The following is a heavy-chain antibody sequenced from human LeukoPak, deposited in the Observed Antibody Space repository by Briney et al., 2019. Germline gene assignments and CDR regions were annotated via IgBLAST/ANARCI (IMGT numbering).Heavy chain of an antibody. V-gene: IGHV3-21*01. D-gene: IGHD3-16*01. CDR2: ISSSSSYI. J-gene: IGHJ3*02. CDR3: ARDHDYKGRAFDI. Sequence: GGSLRLSCAASGFTFSSYSMNWVRQAPGKGLEWISSISSSSSYIYYADSVKGRFTISRDNAKNSLYLQMNSLRAEDTAVYYCARDHDYKGRAFDIWGQGTMVTVSS. CDR1: GFTFSSYS.